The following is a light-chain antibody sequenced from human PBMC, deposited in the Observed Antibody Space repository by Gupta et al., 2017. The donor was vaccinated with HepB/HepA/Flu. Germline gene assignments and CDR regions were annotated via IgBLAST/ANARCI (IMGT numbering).Light chain of an antibody. J-gene: IGLJ2*01. V-gene: IGLV2-11*01. Sequence: QSALTQPRSVSGSPGQSVTISCTGTSSDVGGYNYVSWYQQHPGKAPKVMIYDVTKRPSGVPDRFSGSKSGNTASLTISGLQAEDEADYYCCSYVDGYTSAFGGGTKLTVL. CDR1: SSDVGGYNY. CDR2: DVT. CDR3: CSYVDGYTSA.